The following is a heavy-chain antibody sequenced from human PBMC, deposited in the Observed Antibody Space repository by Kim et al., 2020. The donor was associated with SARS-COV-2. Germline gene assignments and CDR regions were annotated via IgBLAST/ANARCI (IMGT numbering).Heavy chain of an antibody. D-gene: IGHD4-17*01. J-gene: IGHJ4*02. Sequence: TNYPGSVKGRFTISRENAKNSLYLQMNSLRAGDTAVYYCARGRRLRWYDYWGQGTLVTVSS. CDR2: T. CDR3: ARGRRLRWYDY. V-gene: IGHV3-13*01.